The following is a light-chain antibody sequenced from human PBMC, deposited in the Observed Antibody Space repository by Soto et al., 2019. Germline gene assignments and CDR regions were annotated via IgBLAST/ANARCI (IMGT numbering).Light chain of an antibody. CDR3: QQYDNLPIT. V-gene: IGKV1-33*01. CDR1: QDISNY. J-gene: IGKJ5*01. CDR2: DAS. Sequence: DIQMTQSPSSLSASVGDRVTITCQASQDISNYLNWYQQKPGKAPKLLIYDASNLETGVQSRFSGSGFGTDFTFSISSLQPEDIATHYRQQYDNLPITFVQGTRLEIK.